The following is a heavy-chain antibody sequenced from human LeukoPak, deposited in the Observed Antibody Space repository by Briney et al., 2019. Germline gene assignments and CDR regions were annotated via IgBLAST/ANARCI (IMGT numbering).Heavy chain of an antibody. CDR1: GGSISSYY. Sequence: PSETLSLTCTVSGGSISSYYWSWIRQPPGKGLEWIGYIYYSGSTNYNPSLKSRVTISVDTSKNQFSLKLSSVTAADTAVYYCAREALVGANYVVDYWGQGTLVTVSS. D-gene: IGHD1-26*01. J-gene: IGHJ4*02. CDR3: AREALVGANYVVDY. CDR2: IYYSGST. V-gene: IGHV4-59*01.